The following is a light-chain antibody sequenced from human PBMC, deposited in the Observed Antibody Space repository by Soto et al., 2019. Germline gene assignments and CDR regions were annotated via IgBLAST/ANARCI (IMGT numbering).Light chain of an antibody. CDR3: QSYDTSLRAWV. J-gene: IGLJ3*02. V-gene: IGLV1-40*01. CDR2: GNN. Sequence: QSVLTQPPSVSGAPGQRVTISCTGGSSNIGAGYDVHWYRQFPGTAPKLLVYGNNNRPSGISDRFSASKSGSSASLPITGLQAEDEADYYCQSYDTSLRAWVFGGGTKLTVL. CDR1: SSNIGAGYD.